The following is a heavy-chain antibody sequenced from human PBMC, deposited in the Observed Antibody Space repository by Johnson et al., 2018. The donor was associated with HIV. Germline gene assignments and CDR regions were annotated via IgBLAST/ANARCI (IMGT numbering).Heavy chain of an antibody. Sequence: VQLVESGGGLVQPGGSLRLSCAASGFTVSSNYMSWVRQAPGKGLEWVSVIYSGGPTYYADSVTGRFTISRATSKNTLYLQMSGVRIEDTAVYYCARDHHTPGARVHVFDLWGQGTMVTVSS. CDR3: ARDHHTPGARVHVFDL. V-gene: IGHV3-66*02. D-gene: IGHD2-15*01. J-gene: IGHJ3*01. CDR1: GFTVSSNY. CDR2: IYSGGPT.